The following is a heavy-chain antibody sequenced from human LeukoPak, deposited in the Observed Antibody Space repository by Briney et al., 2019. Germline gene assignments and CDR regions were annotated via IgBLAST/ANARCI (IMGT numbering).Heavy chain of an antibody. Sequence: SETLSLTCAVYGGSFSGYYCSWIRQPPGKGLEWIGEINHSGSTNYNPSLKSRVTISVDTSKNQFSLKLSSVTAADTAVYYCARVPPNPNYYGSGSYLDYWGQGTLVTVSS. CDR2: INHSGST. CDR1: GGSFSGYY. V-gene: IGHV4-34*01. CDR3: ARVPPNPNYYGSGSYLDY. D-gene: IGHD3-10*01. J-gene: IGHJ4*02.